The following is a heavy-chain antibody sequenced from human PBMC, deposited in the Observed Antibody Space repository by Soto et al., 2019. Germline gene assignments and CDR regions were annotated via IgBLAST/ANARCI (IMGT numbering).Heavy chain of an antibody. CDR2: IYDSGST. CDR1: GGSISSYY. D-gene: IGHD2-15*01. V-gene: IGHV4-59*01. CDR3: AAEIYY. Sequence: SETLSLTCTVSGGSISSYYWSWIRQPPGKGLEWIGYIYDSGSTNYNPSLKSRVTISVDTSKNQFSLRLTSVTAADTAVYYCAAEIYYWGQGAVVTVSS. J-gene: IGHJ4*02.